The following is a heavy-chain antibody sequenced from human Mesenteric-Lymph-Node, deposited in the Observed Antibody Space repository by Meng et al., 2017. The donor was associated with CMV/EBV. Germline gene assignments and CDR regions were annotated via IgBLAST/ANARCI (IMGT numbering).Heavy chain of an antibody. J-gene: IGHJ5*01. D-gene: IGHD3-22*01. Sequence: ASVKVSCKASGYTFTSYVISWVRQATGQGLEWMGWISAYNGNTNDAQKLQGRVTMTTDTSTSTAYTELRSLRSVDTGVYYSARDDSLGKLSPQEGFDPWGQGTLVTVSS. CDR2: ISAYNGNT. V-gene: IGHV1-18*01. CDR3: ARDDSLGKLSPQEGFDP. CDR1: GYTFTSYV.